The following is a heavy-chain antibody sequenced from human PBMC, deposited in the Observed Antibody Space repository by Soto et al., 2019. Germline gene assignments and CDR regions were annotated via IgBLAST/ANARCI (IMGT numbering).Heavy chain of an antibody. Sequence: EVQLLESGGGLVQPGGSLRLSCAASGFTFSSYAMSWVRQAPGKGLEWVSAISGSGGSTYYAGSVKGRFTISRDNSQSKLDLQMNSLRAEDTAVYYCAKRAPYGSGSYAFYYYYGMDVWGQGTTVTVSS. CDR3: AKRAPYGSGSYAFYYYYGMDV. D-gene: IGHD3-10*01. CDR2: ISGSGGST. V-gene: IGHV3-23*01. J-gene: IGHJ6*02. CDR1: GFTFSSYA.